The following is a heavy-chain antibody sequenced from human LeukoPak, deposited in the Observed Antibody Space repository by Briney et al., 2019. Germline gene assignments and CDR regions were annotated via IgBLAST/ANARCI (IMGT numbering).Heavy chain of an antibody. CDR3: ARYIVGAIDWFDP. V-gene: IGHV4-30-2*01. CDR2: IYHSGST. D-gene: IGHD1-26*01. CDR1: GGSISSSGYS. Sequence: SETLSLTCTVSGGSISSSGYSWSWIRQPPGKNLERIGDIYHSGSTYYNPSLKGRVTISADKSKNQFSLKLTSVTAADTAVYYCARYIVGAIDWFDPWGQGTLVTVSS. J-gene: IGHJ5*02.